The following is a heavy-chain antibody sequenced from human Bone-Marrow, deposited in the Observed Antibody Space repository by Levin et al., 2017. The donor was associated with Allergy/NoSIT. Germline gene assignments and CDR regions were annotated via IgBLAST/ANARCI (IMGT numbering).Heavy chain of an antibody. CDR3: ARSRSCDSTTCYDDYNCLAP. V-gene: IGHV4-59*01. CDR2: VFHTGTT. CDR1: GQSMSTFY. J-gene: IGHJ5*02. D-gene: IGHD2-2*01. Sequence: PSETLSLTCTVSGQSMSTFYWTWIRQPPGKGLEWIGHVFHTGTTNYSPSLKSRVTMSMDTSKNQLSLKLTSVTASDTAVYYCARSRSCDSTTCYDDYNCLAPWGQGAPVIVSS.